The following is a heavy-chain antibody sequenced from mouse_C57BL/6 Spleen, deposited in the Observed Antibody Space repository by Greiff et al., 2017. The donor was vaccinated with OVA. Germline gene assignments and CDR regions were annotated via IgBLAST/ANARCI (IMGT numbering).Heavy chain of an antibody. J-gene: IGHJ4*01. D-gene: IGHD2-1*01. Sequence: VQLQQSGPELVKPGASVKISCKASGYSFTGYYMNWVKQSPEKSLEWIGEINPSTGGTTYNQKFKAKATLTVDKSSSTAYMQLKSLTSEDSAVYYCASSTMAHYYAMDYWGQGTSVTVSS. CDR2: INPSTGGT. V-gene: IGHV1-42*01. CDR3: ASSTMAHYYAMDY. CDR1: GYSFTGYY.